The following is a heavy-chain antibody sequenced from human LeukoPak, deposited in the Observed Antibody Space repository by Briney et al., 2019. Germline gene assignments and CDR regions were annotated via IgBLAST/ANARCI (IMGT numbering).Heavy chain of an antibody. CDR2: IYYSGNT. CDR1: GGSISTSNHY. Sequence: SETLSLTCTVSGGSISTSNHYWGWIRQPPGKGLEWIGSIYYSGNTYYNSSLKSRVTISLDTSKNQFSLKLSSVTAADTAVYYCARAHAKIAVAGSSAFDIWGQGTMVTVSS. J-gene: IGHJ3*02. V-gene: IGHV4-39*07. CDR3: ARAHAKIAVAGSSAFDI. D-gene: IGHD6-19*01.